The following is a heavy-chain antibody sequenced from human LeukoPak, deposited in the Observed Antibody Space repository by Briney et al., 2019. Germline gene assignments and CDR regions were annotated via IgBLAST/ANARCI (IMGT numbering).Heavy chain of an antibody. Sequence: GGSLRLSCAASGFTFSSYAMSWVRQAPGKGLEWVSAISGSGGSTYYADSVKGRFTISRDNSKNTLYLQMNSLRAEDTAVYYCAKDRLGGTAMVTSLDYWGQGTLVTVSS. CDR1: GFTFSSYA. J-gene: IGHJ4*02. V-gene: IGHV3-23*01. CDR2: ISGSGGST. CDR3: AKDRLGGTAMVTSLDY. D-gene: IGHD5-18*01.